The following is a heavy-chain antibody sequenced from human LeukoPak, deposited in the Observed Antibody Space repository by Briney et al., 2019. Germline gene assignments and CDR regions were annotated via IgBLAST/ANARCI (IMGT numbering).Heavy chain of an antibody. CDR2: ISYDGSNK. CDR3: AGGITGTGFDY. CDR1: GFTFSSYA. J-gene: IGHJ4*02. V-gene: IGHV3-30-3*01. Sequence: GGSLRLSCAASGFTFSSYAMHWVRQAPGKGLEWVAVISYDGSNKYYADSVKGRFTISRDNSKNTLYLQMNSLRAEDTAVYYCAGGITGTGFDYWGQGTLVTISS. D-gene: IGHD1-7*01.